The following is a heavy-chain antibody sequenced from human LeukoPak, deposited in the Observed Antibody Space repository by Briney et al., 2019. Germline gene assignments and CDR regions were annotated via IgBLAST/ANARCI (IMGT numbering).Heavy chain of an antibody. V-gene: IGHV3-74*03. Sequence: LPGGSLRLSCAASGFTFSSHWMHWVRQAPGKGLVWVSRISPDGSTTKNADSVKGRFTISRDNARSTLFLQLNSLRAEDTAVYYCAREINKWFDPWGQGTLVTVSS. J-gene: IGHJ5*02. CDR2: ISPDGSTT. CDR3: AREINKWFDP. CDR1: GFTFSSHW.